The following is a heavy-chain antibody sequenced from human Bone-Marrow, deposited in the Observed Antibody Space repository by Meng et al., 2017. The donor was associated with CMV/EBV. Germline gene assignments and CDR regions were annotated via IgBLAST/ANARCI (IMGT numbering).Heavy chain of an antibody. CDR3: ARANGLTYYDFGRGWFDP. Sequence: QVQLHEWGAGLLKPSETLSLTCAVYGGSLSGYYWSWIRQPPGKGLEWIGEINHSGSTNYNPSLKSRVTISVDTSKNQFSLKLSSVTAADTAVYYCARANGLTYYDFGRGWFDPWGQGTLVTVSS. V-gene: IGHV4-34*01. CDR1: GGSLSGYY. D-gene: IGHD3-3*01. J-gene: IGHJ5*02. CDR2: INHSGST.